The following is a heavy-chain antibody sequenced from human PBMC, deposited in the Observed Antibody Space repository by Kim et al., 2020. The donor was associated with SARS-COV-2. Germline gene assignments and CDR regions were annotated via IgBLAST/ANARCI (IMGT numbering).Heavy chain of an antibody. V-gene: IGHV4-34*01. Sequence: SETLSLTCAVYGGSFSDYSWSWIRKSQEKGLEWIGEVGHSGDTNYNPSLSSRVTISVDTSKNQFSLKVNSVTAADMAVYFCAGTSGRGYVFGRGEGTTVTVSS. CDR3: AGTSGRGYVFG. CDR2: VGHSGDT. J-gene: IGHJ6*04. CDR1: GGSFSDYS. D-gene: IGHD5-18*01.